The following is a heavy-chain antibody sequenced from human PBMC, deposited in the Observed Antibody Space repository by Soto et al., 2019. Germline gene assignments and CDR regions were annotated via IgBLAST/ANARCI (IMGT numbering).Heavy chain of an antibody. D-gene: IGHD2-15*01. CDR3: AKHVCSGGGCDYFDY. J-gene: IGHJ4*02. Sequence: PGGSLRLSCAASGSTFSTYAMTWVRQAPGTGLEWLSAITSSGDNTYYADSVKGRFTISRDNSKNTLYLQMNSLRAEDTALYYCAKHVCSGGGCDYFDYWGLGTLVTVSS. V-gene: IGHV3-23*01. CDR2: ITSSGDNT. CDR1: GSTFSTYA.